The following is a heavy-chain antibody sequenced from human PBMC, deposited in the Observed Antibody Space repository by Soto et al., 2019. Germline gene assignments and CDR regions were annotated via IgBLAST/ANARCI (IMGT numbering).Heavy chain of an antibody. V-gene: IGHV1-69*12. J-gene: IGHJ2*01. CDR1: GGTFSSYA. D-gene: IGHD3-3*01. CDR3: ARDRFGVGTRCFAL. Sequence: QVQLVQSGAEVKKPGSSVKVSCKASGGTFSSYAISWVRQAPGQGLEWMGGLIPIFGTANYAQKFQGIVTIIADESTSTACMALSSLSSEDTAVYYCARDRFGVGTRCFALWGRGTLVTVSS. CDR2: LIPIFGTA.